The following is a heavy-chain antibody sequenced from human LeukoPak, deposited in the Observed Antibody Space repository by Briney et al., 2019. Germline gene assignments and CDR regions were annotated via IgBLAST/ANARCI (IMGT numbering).Heavy chain of an antibody. CDR3: AGLYGSRYFQH. CDR2: IYYRGNT. V-gene: IGHV4-31*03. Sequence: SQTLSLTCTVSSGSISSGGYYWSWVRQHPGKGLEWIAYIYYRGNTYYNPSLQSRVTISVDTSKNQFSLKLSSVTAADTAVYYCAGLYGSRYFQHWGQGTLVTVSS. J-gene: IGHJ1*01. CDR1: SGSISSGGYY. D-gene: IGHD3-10*01.